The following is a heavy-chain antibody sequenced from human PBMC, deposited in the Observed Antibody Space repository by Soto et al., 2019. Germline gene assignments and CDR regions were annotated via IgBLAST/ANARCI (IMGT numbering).Heavy chain of an antibody. CDR2: IYYSGST. CDR3: ARHILHGSGSYCLHP. J-gene: IGHJ5*02. CDR1: GGSISSSSYY. Sequence: QLQLQESGPGLVKPSETLSLTCTVSGGSISSSSYYWGWIRQPPGKGLEWIGSIYYSGSTYYNPSLKSRVTISVDTSKNQFSLKLSSVTAADTAVYYCARHILHGSGSYCLHPWGQGTLVTVSS. D-gene: IGHD3-10*01. V-gene: IGHV4-39*01.